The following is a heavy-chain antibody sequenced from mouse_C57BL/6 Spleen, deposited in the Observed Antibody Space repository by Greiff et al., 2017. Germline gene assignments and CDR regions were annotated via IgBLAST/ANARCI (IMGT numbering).Heavy chain of an antibody. CDR1: GYTFTSYW. Sequence: QVQLQQPGAELVMPGASVKLSCKASGYTFTSYWMHWVKQRPGQGLEWIGEIDPSDSYTNYNQKFKGKSTLTVDKSSSTAYMQLSSLTSEDSAVYYCARGDGYPHYYAMDYWGQGTSVTVSS. D-gene: IGHD2-3*01. CDR3: ARGDGYPHYYAMDY. CDR2: IDPSDSYT. V-gene: IGHV1-69*01. J-gene: IGHJ4*01.